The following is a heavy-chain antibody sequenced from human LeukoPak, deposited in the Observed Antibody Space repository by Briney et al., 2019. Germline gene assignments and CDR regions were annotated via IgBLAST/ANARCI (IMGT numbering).Heavy chain of an antibody. V-gene: IGHV3-66*03. J-gene: IGHJ5*02. D-gene: IGHD3-10*01. Sequence: GGSLRLSCAASGFTASSNYMSWVRQAPGKGLEWVSVIYRNGSTYYADSVKGRFTISRDNSKSTMYLQMNSLRAEDTAVYYCSKDLTSDFGGDFDPWGQGTLVTVSS. CDR2: IYRNGST. CDR1: GFTASSNY. CDR3: SKDLTSDFGGDFDP.